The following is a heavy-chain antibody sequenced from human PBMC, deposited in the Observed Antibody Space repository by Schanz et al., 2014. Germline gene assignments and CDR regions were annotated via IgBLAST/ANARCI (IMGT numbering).Heavy chain of an antibody. J-gene: IGHJ5*02. V-gene: IGHV1-2*02. D-gene: IGHD3-10*01. Sequence: QVQLVQSGAEVKKPGASVKVSCKASGYTFTAYYFHWVRQAPGQGLEWMGWIDPNSGGTFYKEKFQGRVTMSRDTSISTVYMELSRLRSDDTAVYYCAREGTVIRGLSGWFDPWGQGTLVTVSS. CDR2: IDPNSGGT. CDR1: GYTFTAYY. CDR3: AREGTVIRGLSGWFDP.